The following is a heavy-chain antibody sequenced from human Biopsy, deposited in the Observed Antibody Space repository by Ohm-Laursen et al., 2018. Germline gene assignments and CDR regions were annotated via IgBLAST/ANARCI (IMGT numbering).Heavy chain of an antibody. Sequence: SDTLSLTCAVYGGSFSGYYWTWIRQPPGKGLEWIGEINHRGSTNYNPSLKSRVTISVDTSKNQFSLKLRSVTAADTAVYYSARAVDYYDPYYYYGLDVWGQGTTVTVSS. CDR1: GGSFSGYY. V-gene: IGHV4-34*01. D-gene: IGHD3-16*01. CDR2: INHRGST. CDR3: ARAVDYYDPYYYYGLDV. J-gene: IGHJ6*02.